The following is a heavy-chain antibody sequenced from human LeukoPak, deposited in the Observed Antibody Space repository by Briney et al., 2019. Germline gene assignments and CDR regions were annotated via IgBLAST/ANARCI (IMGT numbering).Heavy chain of an antibody. D-gene: IGHD3-16*01. V-gene: IGHV6-1*01. Sequence: SQTLSLTCAISGDSVSSNSAAWNWIRQSPSRGLEWLGRTYYRSKWYNDYAVSVKSRITINPDTSKNQFSLQLNSVTPEDTAVYYCARDEEGGQPTLSNTFDYWGQGTLVTVSS. CDR3: ARDEEGGQPTLSNTFDY. CDR1: GDSVSSNSAA. CDR2: TYYRSKWYN. J-gene: IGHJ4*02.